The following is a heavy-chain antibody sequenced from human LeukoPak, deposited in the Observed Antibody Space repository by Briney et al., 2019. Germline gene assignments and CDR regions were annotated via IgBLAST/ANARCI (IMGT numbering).Heavy chain of an antibody. CDR3: ARDISPTLRLGGDYYYYGMDV. Sequence: VASVTVSCKASGYTFTGYYIHWVRQAPGQGLEWMGWINPNSGGINYAQKFQGRVTMTRDTSISTAYMELSRLRYDDTAVYYCARDISPTLRLGGDYYYYGMDVWGQGTTVTVSS. CDR2: INPNSGGI. J-gene: IGHJ6*02. V-gene: IGHV1-2*02. CDR1: GYTFTGYY. D-gene: IGHD3-16*01.